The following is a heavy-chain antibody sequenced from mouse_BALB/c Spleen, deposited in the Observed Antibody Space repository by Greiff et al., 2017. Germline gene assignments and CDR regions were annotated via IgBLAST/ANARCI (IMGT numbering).Heavy chain of an antibody. CDR1: GFTFSDYY. Sequence: EVQGVESGGGLVKPGGSLKLSCAASGFTFSDYYMYWVRQTPEKRLEWVATISDGGSCTYYPDSVKGRFTISRDNAKNNLYLQMSSLKSEDTAMYYCARDRSYYGSSNYAMDYWGQGTSVTVSS. V-gene: IGHV5-4*02. D-gene: IGHD1-1*01. CDR3: ARDRSYYGSSNYAMDY. J-gene: IGHJ4*01. CDR2: ISDGGSCT.